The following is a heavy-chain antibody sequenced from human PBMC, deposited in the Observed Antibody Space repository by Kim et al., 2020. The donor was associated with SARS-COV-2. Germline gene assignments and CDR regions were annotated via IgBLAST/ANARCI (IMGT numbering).Heavy chain of an antibody. Sequence: SETLSLTCTVSGGSISSSSYYWGWIRQPPGKGLEWIGSIYYSGSTYYNPSLKSRVTISVDTSKNQFSLKLSSVTAADTAVYYCARQNGSIKRAFDIWGQGTMVTVPS. CDR2: IYYSGST. D-gene: IGHD2-15*01. V-gene: IGHV4-39*01. CDR1: GGSISSSSYY. CDR3: ARQNGSIKRAFDI. J-gene: IGHJ3*02.